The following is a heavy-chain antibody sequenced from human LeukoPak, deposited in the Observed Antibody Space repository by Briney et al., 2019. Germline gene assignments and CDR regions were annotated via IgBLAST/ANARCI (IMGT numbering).Heavy chain of an antibody. CDR1: GGAFSSYG. CDR3: ARDGGWLQTQNHYYYHGLDV. CDR2: IIPILDMA. D-gene: IGHD5-24*01. Sequence: SVTVSCKASGGAFSSYGITWVRQAPGHGPEWMGRIIPILDMADYAQKFQGRVTITADKSTRTAYMEMSSLRSEDTAVYYCARDGGWLQTQNHYYYHGLDVWGQGTTVTVSS. J-gene: IGHJ6*02. V-gene: IGHV1-69*04.